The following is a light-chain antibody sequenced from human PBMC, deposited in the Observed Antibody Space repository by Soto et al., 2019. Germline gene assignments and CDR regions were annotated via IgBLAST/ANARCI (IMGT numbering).Light chain of an antibody. V-gene: IGLV2-14*01. CDR3: TSYTTSSTLV. CDR2: GVS. CDR1: SNDIGTYRY. J-gene: IGLJ3*02. Sequence: QSVLTQPASVSGSPGQSITISCTGTSNDIGTYRYVSWYQQHPGKVPKLIIFGVSDRPSGVSHRFSGSKSGNTASLTISGIQAEDEADYYCTSYTTSSTLVFGGGTKVTVL.